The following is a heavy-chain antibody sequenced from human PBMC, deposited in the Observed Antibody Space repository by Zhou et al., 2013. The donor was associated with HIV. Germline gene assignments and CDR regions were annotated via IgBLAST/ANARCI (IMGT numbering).Heavy chain of an antibody. CDR1: GYTFTDYY. CDR2: FSPGGGSP. D-gene: IGHD1-26*01. Sequence: QVQLVQSGAEVKKPGASVRVSCMTSGYTFTDYYINWVRQAPGQGLEWMGIFSPGGGSPTFSQKFQGRLFLTGDTSTKTVYMTLRSLTSADTAVYYCARDVGYSESYRKATTYFDPWGQGTLVTVSP. J-gene: IGHJ5*02. V-gene: IGHV1-46*01. CDR3: ARDVGYSESYRKATTYFDP.